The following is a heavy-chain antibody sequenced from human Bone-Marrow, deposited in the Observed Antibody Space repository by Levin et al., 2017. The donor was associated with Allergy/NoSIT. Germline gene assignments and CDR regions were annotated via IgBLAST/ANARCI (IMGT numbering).Heavy chain of an antibody. Sequence: PGESLKISCKGSGYSFTSYWIGWVRQMPGKGLEWMGIIYPGDSDTRYSPSFQGQVTISADKSISTAYLQWSSLKASDTAMYYCARFLGHDHGDSYFDYWGQGTLVTVSS. D-gene: IGHD4-17*01. CDR3: ARFLGHDHGDSYFDY. J-gene: IGHJ4*02. V-gene: IGHV5-51*01. CDR2: IYPGDSDT. CDR1: GYSFTSYW.